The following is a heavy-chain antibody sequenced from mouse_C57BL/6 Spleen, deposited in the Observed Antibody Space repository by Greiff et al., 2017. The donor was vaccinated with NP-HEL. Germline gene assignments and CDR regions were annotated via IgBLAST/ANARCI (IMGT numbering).Heavy chain of an antibody. CDR3: TRSDGYSYYYAMDY. D-gene: IGHD2-3*01. CDR2: IFPGNSDT. Sequence: VQLQQSGPVLPRPGASVKMSCKPSGSPFPSSWLHWVHKRPGQGLDWIGAIFPGNSDTSYNKKFKGKAKLTAVTSASTAYMELSSLTNEDSAVYYCTRSDGYSYYYAMDYWGQGTSVTVSS. CDR1: GSPFPSSW. J-gene: IGHJ4*01. V-gene: IGHV1-5*01.